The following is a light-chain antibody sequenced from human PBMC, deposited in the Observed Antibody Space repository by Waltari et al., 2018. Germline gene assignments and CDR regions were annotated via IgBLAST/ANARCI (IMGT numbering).Light chain of an antibody. J-gene: IGKJ2*01. V-gene: IGKV3-20*01. Sequence: EIVLTQSPGTLSLSPGERATLSCRASQSVNNNYLAWYQAKPGQAPRLLIYGISLRATGVPDRFSGGGSGTDFTLTISRLEPEDFAVYYCQHYGGSPKYTFGQGIKLEIK. CDR3: QHYGGSPKYT. CDR2: GIS. CDR1: QSVNNNY.